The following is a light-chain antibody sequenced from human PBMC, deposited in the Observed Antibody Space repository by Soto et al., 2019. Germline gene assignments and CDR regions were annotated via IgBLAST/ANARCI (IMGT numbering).Light chain of an antibody. CDR2: LAS. Sequence: EVVMTQSPATLSVFPGERATLSCRASQSVSRNLAWYQQKPGQPPRLLIYLASTRATAIPARFSGSGSGTEFTLTISSLQSEDFAIYYCQQYNNWPRTFGQGTKVEVK. CDR1: QSVSRN. J-gene: IGKJ1*01. CDR3: QQYNNWPRT. V-gene: IGKV3-15*01.